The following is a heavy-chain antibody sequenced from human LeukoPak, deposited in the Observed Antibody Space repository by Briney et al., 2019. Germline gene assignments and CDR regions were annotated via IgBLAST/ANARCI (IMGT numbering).Heavy chain of an antibody. CDR2: INHSGST. J-gene: IGHJ4*02. CDR3: ARVFCMPRLWGCSSGWYDY. D-gene: IGHD6-19*01. Sequence: SGGSLRLSCAASGFTFSSYAMSWIRQPPGKGLEWIGEINHSGSTNYNPSLKSRVTISVDTSKNQFSLKLSSVTAADTAVYYCARVFCMPRLWGCSSGWYDYWGQGTLVTVSS. CDR1: GFTFSSYA. V-gene: IGHV4-34*01.